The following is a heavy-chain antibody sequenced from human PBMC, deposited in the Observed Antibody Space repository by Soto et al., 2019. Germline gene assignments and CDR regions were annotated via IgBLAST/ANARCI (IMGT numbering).Heavy chain of an antibody. CDR3: ARRWGRTFDY. CDR1: GGSISRYY. CDR2: IYYSGST. V-gene: IGHV4-59*08. J-gene: IGHJ4*02. Sequence: SETRSLTCTVSGGSISRYYWSWIRQPPGKGLEWIGYIYYSGSTNYNPSLKSRVTISVDTSKNQFSLKLSSVTAADTAVYYCARRWGRTFDYWGQGTLVTVSS. D-gene: IGHD7-27*01.